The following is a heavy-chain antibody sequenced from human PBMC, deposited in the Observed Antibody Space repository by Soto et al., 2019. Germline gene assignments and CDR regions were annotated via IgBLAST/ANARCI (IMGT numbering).Heavy chain of an antibody. CDR3: AKDGELLLQPGGA. V-gene: IGHV3-23*01. CDR1: GFTFSSYA. D-gene: IGHD1-26*01. J-gene: IGHJ5*02. CDR2: ISGSGGST. Sequence: EVQLLESGGGLVQPGGSLRLSCAASGFTFSSYAMSWVRQAPGKGLEWVSAISGSGGSTYYADSVKGRFTISRDNSKNTLYLQINSLRAEDTAVYYCAKDGELLLQPGGAWGQGTLVTVSS.